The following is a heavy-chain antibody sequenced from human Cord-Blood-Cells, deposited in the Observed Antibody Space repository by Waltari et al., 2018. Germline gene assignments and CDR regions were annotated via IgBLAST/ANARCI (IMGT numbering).Heavy chain of an antibody. V-gene: IGHV4-34*01. CDR3: ARAFNYYGSGSYYHD. CDR2: ST. Sequence: STNYNPSLKSRVTISVDTSKNQFSLKLSSVTAADTAVYYCARAFNYYGSGSYYHDWGQGTLVTVSS. D-gene: IGHD3-10*01. J-gene: IGHJ4*02.